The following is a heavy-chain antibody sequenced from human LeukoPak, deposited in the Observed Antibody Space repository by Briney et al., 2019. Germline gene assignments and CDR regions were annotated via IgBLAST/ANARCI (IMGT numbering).Heavy chain of an antibody. V-gene: IGHV3-23*01. CDR1: GFTFSDHA. J-gene: IGHJ6*01. CDR2: INSGSGGGS. CDR3: ARAGLIAPRYYYYATHV. D-gene: IGHD3-10*01. Sequence: GGSLRLSCAASGFTFSDHAMNWVRQAPGKGLEWVSGINSGSGGGSFYADSVKGRFTISRDNSKNTLQLQMNSLRAEDTAAYYCARAGLIAPRYYYYATHVWGQGTTVTVSS.